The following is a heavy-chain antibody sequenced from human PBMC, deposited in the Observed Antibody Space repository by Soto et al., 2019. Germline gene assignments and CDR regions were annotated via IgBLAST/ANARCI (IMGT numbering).Heavy chain of an antibody. J-gene: IGHJ6*02. V-gene: IGHV3-64D*06. D-gene: IGHD6-13*01. CDR1: GFTFSSYA. Sequence: GGSLRLSCSASGFTFSSYAMHWVRQAPGKGLEYVSAISSNGGSTYYADSVKGRFTISRDNSKNTLHLQMSSLRAEDTAVYYCVKDGAAAGTYYYYYGMDVWGQGTTVTVPS. CDR3: VKDGAAAGTYYYYYGMDV. CDR2: ISSNGGST.